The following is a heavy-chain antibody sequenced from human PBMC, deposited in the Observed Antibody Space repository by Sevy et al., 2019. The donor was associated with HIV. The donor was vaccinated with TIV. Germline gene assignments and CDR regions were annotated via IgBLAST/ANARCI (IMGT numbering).Heavy chain of an antibody. CDR3: AKVGTMVQGAAPFDY. J-gene: IGHJ4*02. D-gene: IGHD3-10*01. CDR1: GFTFSSYA. Sequence: GGSLRLSCAASGFTFSSYAMGWVRQAQGKGREWVSAISDSGDSTYYADSVKGRFTISRDNSKNTLYLQMNSLRAEDTAVYYCAKVGTMVQGAAPFDYWGQGTLVTVSS. CDR2: ISDSGDST. V-gene: IGHV3-23*01.